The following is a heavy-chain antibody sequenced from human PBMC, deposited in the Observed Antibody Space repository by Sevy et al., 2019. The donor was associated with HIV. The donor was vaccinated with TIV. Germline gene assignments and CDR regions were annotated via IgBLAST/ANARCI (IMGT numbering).Heavy chain of an antibody. J-gene: IGHJ6*02. Sequence: GGSLRLSCAASGFTFSSYAMHWVRQAPGKGLEWVAVISYDGSNKYYADSVKGRFTISRDNSKNTLYLQMNSLRAEDTAVYYCAMGYYEFWSGYYSYYYGMDVWGQGTTVTVSS. D-gene: IGHD3-3*01. CDR1: GFTFSSYA. V-gene: IGHV3-30-3*01. CDR2: ISYDGSNK. CDR3: AMGYYEFWSGYYSYYYGMDV.